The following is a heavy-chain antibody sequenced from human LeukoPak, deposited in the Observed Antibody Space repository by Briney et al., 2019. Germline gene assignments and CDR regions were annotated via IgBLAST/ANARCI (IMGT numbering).Heavy chain of an antibody. J-gene: IGHJ5*02. D-gene: IGHD2-2*02. CDR3: ARVDTVVVPSGITWFDP. V-gene: IGHV1-2*02. Sequence: GASVKVSCKASGYTFTGYYFHWVRQAPGQGLEWMGWINPNSGGTNYAQKFQGRATMSRDTSISTAYMELSRLRSDDTAVYYCARVDTVVVPSGITWFDPWGQGTLVTVSS. CDR1: GYTFTGYY. CDR2: INPNSGGT.